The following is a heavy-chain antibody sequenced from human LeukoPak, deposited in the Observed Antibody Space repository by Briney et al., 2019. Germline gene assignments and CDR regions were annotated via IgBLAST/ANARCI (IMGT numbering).Heavy chain of an antibody. V-gene: IGHV1-2*02. CDR3: ARRYVGGFDY. D-gene: IGHD3-10*01. Sequence: ASVNVSCKASGYTFTGYYLHWVRQAPGQGLEWMGWINPNSGGTRYAQKFQGRVTMTRDTSIITAYMELSRLSSDDTAVYYCARRYVGGFDYWGQGTLVTVSS. CDR2: INPNSGGT. CDR1: GYTFTGYY. J-gene: IGHJ4*02.